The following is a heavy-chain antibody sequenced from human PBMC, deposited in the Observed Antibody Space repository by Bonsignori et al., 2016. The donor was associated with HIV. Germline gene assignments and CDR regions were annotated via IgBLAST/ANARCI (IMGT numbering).Heavy chain of an antibody. J-gene: IGHJ4*02. Sequence: WIRQPPGKGLEWIGAIYNDGKTSYNPSFGNRVAISADTSKNQLSLNLTSVTAADTAVFYCAREGESGWYRGPFAYWGQGALVTVSS. D-gene: IGHD6-19*01. CDR2: IYNDGKT. V-gene: IGHV4-39*07. CDR3: AREGESGWYRGPFAY.